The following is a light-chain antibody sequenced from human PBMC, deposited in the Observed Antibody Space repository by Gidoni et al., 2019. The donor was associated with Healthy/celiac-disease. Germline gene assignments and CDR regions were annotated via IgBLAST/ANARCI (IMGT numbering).Light chain of an antibody. CDR3: QQSYSTSWT. CDR2: AAS. Sequence: DIHMTQSPSSLSASVGDRVTITCRASQSISSYLNWYQQKPGKAPKLLIYAASSLQSGVPSRFSGSGSGTDFTLSICSLQPGDFATYYCQQSYSTSWTFGQGTKVEIK. J-gene: IGKJ1*01. V-gene: IGKV1-39*01. CDR1: QSISSY.